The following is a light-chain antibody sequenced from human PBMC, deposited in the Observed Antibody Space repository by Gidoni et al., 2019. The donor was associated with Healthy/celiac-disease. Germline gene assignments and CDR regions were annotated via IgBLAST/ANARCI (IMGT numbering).Light chain of an antibody. Sequence: SYVLTQPLSVSVAPVQKARITCGGHNIGSKSVHWYQQKPGQAPVLVVYDDSDRPSGIPERYSGSNSGNTATRTISRVEAGDEADYYWQVGDSSSDHVVFGGGTKLTVL. V-gene: IGLV3-21*02. CDR2: DDS. J-gene: IGLJ2*01. CDR3: QVGDSSSDHVV. CDR1: NIGSKS.